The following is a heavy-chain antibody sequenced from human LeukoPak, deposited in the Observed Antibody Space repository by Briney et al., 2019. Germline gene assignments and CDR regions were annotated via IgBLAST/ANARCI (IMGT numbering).Heavy chain of an antibody. CDR2: ISAGGGGT. Sequence: GGSLRLSCAASGFTFSSYAMSWVRQAPGKGLEWVSAISAGGGGTYYADSVKGRFTISRDNSKDTLFLQTNSLRAEDTAVYYCARKGQGCYFEYWGQGALVTVSS. V-gene: IGHV3-23*01. J-gene: IGHJ4*02. CDR1: GFTFSSYA. CDR3: ARKGQGCYFEY. D-gene: IGHD6-19*01.